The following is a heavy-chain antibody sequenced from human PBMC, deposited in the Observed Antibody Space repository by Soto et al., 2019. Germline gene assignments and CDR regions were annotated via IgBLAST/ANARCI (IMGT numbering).Heavy chain of an antibody. J-gene: IGHJ4*02. CDR1: GGSISSYY. CDR3: ARHNYGSGSTYFDY. V-gene: IGHV4-59*08. CDR2: IYYSGST. Sequence: SETLSLTCTVSGGSISSYYWSWFRQPPGKGLKWIGYIYYSGSTNYNPSLKSRVTISVDTSKNQFSLKLNSMTAADTAVYYCARHNYGSGSTYFDYWGQGTLVTVSS. D-gene: IGHD3-10*01.